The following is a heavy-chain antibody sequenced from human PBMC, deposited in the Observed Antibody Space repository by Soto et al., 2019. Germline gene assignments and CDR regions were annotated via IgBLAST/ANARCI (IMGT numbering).Heavy chain of an antibody. D-gene: IGHD4-17*01. Sequence: PSETLSLTCTVSGGSISSSSYYWGWIRQPPGKGLEWIGSIYYSGSTYYNPSLKSRVTISVDTSKNQFSLKLSSVTAADTAVYYCASWGTTVTILRDLFDYWGQGTLVTVSS. J-gene: IGHJ4*02. CDR2: IYYSGST. V-gene: IGHV4-39*01. CDR3: ASWGTTVTILRDLFDY. CDR1: GGSISSSSYY.